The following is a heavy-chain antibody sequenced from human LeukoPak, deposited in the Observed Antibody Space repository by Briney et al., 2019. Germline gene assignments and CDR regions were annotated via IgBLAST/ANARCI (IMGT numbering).Heavy chain of an antibody. J-gene: IGHJ5*02. CDR2: ISSSSSYI. CDR3: ASIGSSGSSSGWNH. V-gene: IGHV3-21*01. CDR1: GFTFSSYS. Sequence: PGGSLRLSCAASGFTFSSYSMNWVRQAPGKGLEWVSSISSSSSYIYYADSVKGRFTISRDNAKNSLYLQMNSLRAEDTAVYYCASIGSSGSSSGWNHWGQGILVTVSS. D-gene: IGHD1-26*01.